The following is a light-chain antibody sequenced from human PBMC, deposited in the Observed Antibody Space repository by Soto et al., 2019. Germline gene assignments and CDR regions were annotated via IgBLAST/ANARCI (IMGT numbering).Light chain of an antibody. J-gene: IGLJ2*01. Sequence: QSALTQPASVSGSPGQSITISCTGSSSDIGGYVYVSWYQQHPGKAPKLLIYDVSYRPSGISDRFSGSKSGNTASLTISGLQPDDEADYYCSSYGASSTLFGGVTKLTVL. V-gene: IGLV2-14*03. CDR3: SSYGASSTL. CDR1: SSDIGGYVY. CDR2: DVS.